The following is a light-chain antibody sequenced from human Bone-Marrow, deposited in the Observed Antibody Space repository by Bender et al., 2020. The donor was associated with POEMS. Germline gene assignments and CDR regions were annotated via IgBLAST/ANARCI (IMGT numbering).Light chain of an antibody. CDR2: EGG. V-gene: IGLV2-14*02. Sequence: QSALTQPASVSGSLGQSITISCTGTSSDVGSYNLVSWYQQHPGKVPKLIIYEGGERPSGVSNRFSGFKSGNTASLTVSGLQADDEADYYCSSYAGRNNTIFGGGTKLTVL. J-gene: IGLJ2*01. CDR3: SSYAGRNNTI. CDR1: SSDVGSYNL.